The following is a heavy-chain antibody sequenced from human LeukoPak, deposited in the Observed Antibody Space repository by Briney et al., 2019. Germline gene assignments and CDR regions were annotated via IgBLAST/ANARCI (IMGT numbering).Heavy chain of an antibody. D-gene: IGHD6-19*01. Sequence: GSLRLSCAASGFTFSSYAMSWVRQAPGKGLEWVSAISGSGGSTYYADSVKGRFTISRDNSKNTLYLQMNSLRAEDTAVYYCAKDPREQWLVPYDAFDIWGQGTMVTVSS. CDR1: GFTFSSYA. CDR2: ISGSGGST. J-gene: IGHJ3*02. CDR3: AKDPREQWLVPYDAFDI. V-gene: IGHV3-23*01.